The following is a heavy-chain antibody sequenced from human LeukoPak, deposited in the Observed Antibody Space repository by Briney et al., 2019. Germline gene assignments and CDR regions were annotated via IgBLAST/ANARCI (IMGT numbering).Heavy chain of an antibody. J-gene: IGHJ4*02. CDR1: GFTFSSYA. V-gene: IGHV3-30*04. D-gene: IGHD4-17*01. Sequence: GGSLRLSCAASGFTFSSYAMHWVRQAPGKGLEWVAVISYDGSNKYYADSVKGRFTISRDNSKNTLYLQMNSLRAEDTAVYYCARADDYGIEDYWGQGTLVTASS. CDR3: ARADDYGIEDY. CDR2: ISYDGSNK.